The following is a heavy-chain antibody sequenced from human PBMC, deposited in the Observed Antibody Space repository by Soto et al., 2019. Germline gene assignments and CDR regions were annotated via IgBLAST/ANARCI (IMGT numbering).Heavy chain of an antibody. CDR3: ARESGIAAAGTFGPIDY. Sequence: SVKVSCKASGGTFGSYAISWVRQAPGQGLEWMGGIIPIFGTANYADSVKGRFTVSRDNAKNSLYLQMNSLRAEDTAVYYCARESGIAAAGTFGPIDYWGQGTLVTVSS. CDR1: GGTFGSYA. CDR2: IIPIFGTA. V-gene: IGHV1-69*05. J-gene: IGHJ4*02. D-gene: IGHD6-13*01.